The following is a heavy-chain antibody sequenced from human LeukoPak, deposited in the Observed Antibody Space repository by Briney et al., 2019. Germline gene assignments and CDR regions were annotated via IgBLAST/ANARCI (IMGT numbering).Heavy chain of an antibody. CDR1: GGSISSYY. D-gene: IGHD5-18*01. J-gene: IGHJ3*02. CDR3: ARVDTPRDAFDI. CDR2: IYYSGST. V-gene: IGHV4-59*08. Sequence: SETLSLICTVSGGSISSYYWSWIRQPPGKGLEWIGYIYYSGSTNYNPSLKSRVTISVDTSKNQFSLKLSSVTAADTAVYYCARVDTPRDAFDIWGQGTMVTVSS.